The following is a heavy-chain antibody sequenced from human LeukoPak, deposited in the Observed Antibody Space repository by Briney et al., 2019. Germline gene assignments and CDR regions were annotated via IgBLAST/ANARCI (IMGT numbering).Heavy chain of an antibody. CDR3: ARGSYGDLY. CDR1: GFTFSIYA. V-gene: IGHV3-30*04. J-gene: IGHJ4*02. D-gene: IGHD4-17*01. CDR2: ISYDGSQK. Sequence: PGGSLRLSCAASGFTFSIYAMHWVRQAPGKGLEWVAVISYDGSQKYYADSVKGRFTISRDNSKNTLYLQMNSLRAEDTAVYYCARGSYGDLYWGQGTLVTVSS.